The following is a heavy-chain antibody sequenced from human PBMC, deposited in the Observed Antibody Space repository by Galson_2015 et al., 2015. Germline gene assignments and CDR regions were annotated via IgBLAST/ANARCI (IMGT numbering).Heavy chain of an antibody. D-gene: IGHD3-3*01. CDR1: EFTFSSYY. J-gene: IGHJ4*02. CDR3: ARQDFDLGFWGCLFSAHFCL. CDR2: ISSTTTYI. V-gene: IGHV3-21*01. Sequence: SLRLSCAASEFTFSSYYMSWVRQAPGKGLEWVSSISSTTTYIYYADSVKGRFTISRDNAKNSLYLQMDSLGAEDTAVYYCARQDFDLGFWGCLFSAHFCLWGPGT.